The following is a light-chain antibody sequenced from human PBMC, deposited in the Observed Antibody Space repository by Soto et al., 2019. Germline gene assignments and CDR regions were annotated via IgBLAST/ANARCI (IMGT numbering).Light chain of an antibody. V-gene: IGKV1-39*01. CDR3: QQSYRAPLN. CDR1: QNITNY. Sequence: DIQMTQSPLSLSASVGESVTITCRASQNITNYLNWYQEKPGKHPRLVIFGTSNLQSGVPSRFRGSRSETEFSLSISGLQPEDFGTYICQQSYRAPLNFGPGT. J-gene: IGKJ3*01. CDR2: GTS.